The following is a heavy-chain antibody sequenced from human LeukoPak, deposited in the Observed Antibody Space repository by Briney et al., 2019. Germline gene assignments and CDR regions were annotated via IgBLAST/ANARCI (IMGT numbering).Heavy chain of an antibody. D-gene: IGHD6-13*01. V-gene: IGHV1-46*01. CDR1: GYTFTSYY. Sequence: ASVKVSCKASGYTFTSYYMHWVRQAPGQGLEWMGIINPSGGSTSYAQKFQGRVTMTTDTSTNTAYMDLRSLRSDDTAVYYCARVTAAGDFDYWGQGSLVTVTS. J-gene: IGHJ4*02. CDR2: INPSGGST. CDR3: ARVTAAGDFDY.